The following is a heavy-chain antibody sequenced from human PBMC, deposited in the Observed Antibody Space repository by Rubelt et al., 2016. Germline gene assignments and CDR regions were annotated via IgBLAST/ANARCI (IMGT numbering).Heavy chain of an antibody. Sequence: EVQLVQSGAEVKKPGESLKISCKGSGYSFTTYRIGWVRQMPGKGLECMGIIYPGDSDTRYSPAFHGQGTISADKSISTAYLQWSSLKASDTAMYYCARLRGSPQGAAFDIWGQGTMVTVSS. CDR3: ARLRGSPQGAAFDI. V-gene: IGHV5-51*01. CDR2: IYPGDSDT. J-gene: IGHJ3*02. CDR1: GYSFTTYR. D-gene: IGHD1-26*01.